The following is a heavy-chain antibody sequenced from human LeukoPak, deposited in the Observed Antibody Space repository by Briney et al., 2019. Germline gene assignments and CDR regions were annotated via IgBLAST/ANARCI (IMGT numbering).Heavy chain of an antibody. Sequence: HPGGSLRLSCAASGFTFSSYEMNWVRQAPGKGLEWVSYISSSGSTIYYADSVKGRFTISRDNAKNSLYLQMNSLRAEDTAVYYCARAKYYDFWSGPSDYWGQGTLVTVSS. CDR1: GFTFSSYE. V-gene: IGHV3-48*03. J-gene: IGHJ4*02. CDR3: ARAKYYDFWSGPSDY. CDR2: ISSSGSTI. D-gene: IGHD3-3*01.